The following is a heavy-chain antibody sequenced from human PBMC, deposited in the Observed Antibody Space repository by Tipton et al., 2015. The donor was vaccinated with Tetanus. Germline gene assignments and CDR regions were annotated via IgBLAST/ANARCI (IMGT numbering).Heavy chain of an antibody. CDR3: AREADCSGGSCFSGDFDN. CDR2: SWYDGTDK. CDR1: GFIFSSYG. Sequence: AASGFIFSSYGIHWVRQAAGKGLEWEADSWYDGTDKYYAESVKGRFTISRDNSKNTLYLQMNSLRDEDTAVYYCAREADCSGGSCFSGDFDNWGQGTQVTVSS. J-gene: IGHJ4*02. D-gene: IGHD2-15*01. V-gene: IGHV3-33*01.